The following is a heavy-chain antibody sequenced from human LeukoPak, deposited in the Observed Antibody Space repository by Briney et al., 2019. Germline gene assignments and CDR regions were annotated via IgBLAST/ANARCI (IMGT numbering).Heavy chain of an antibody. V-gene: IGHV1-46*01. CDR2: INPTGDYT. J-gene: IGHJ5*02. D-gene: IGHD1-1*01. CDR1: GDTFTTNW. Sequence: ASVKVSSTTSGDTFTTNWMHWIRQGPGQGLEWMGVINPTGDYTMYAQKFQGRVIVTRDMSSNTDYMELGSLRSDDTAVYYCARDHSIDDKSWWLDPWGQGTLVTVSS. CDR3: ARDHSIDDKSWWLDP.